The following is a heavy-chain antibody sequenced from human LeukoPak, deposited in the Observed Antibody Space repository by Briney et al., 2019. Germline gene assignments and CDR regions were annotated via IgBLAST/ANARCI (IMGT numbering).Heavy chain of an antibody. J-gene: IGHJ4*02. CDR3: GRHRSGSGTYFIDY. D-gene: IGHD3-10*01. CDR2: IRFDGSNK. V-gene: IGHV3-30*02. CDR1: GFTFSSYG. Sequence: GGSLRLSCAASGFTFSSYGLHWVRQAPGKGLEWVAFIRFDGSNKYHADSVKGRFTISRDNAKNTLYLQMNSLRAEDTAVYYCGRHRSGSGTYFIDYWGQGTLVSVSS.